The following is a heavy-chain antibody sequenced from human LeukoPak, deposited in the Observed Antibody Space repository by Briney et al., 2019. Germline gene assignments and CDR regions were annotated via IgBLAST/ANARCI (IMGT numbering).Heavy chain of an antibody. V-gene: IGHV3-48*04. CDR1: GFTFSRYT. CDR2: IRSESSST. CDR3: ARPFDYYMDV. Sequence: GGSLRLSCAASGFTFSRYTMNWVRQAPGKELEWISNIRSESSSTTYADSVKGRFTISRDNAKNSPYLQMNSLRAEDTALYYCARPFDYYMDVWGKGTTVTVSS. D-gene: IGHD3-16*01. J-gene: IGHJ6*03.